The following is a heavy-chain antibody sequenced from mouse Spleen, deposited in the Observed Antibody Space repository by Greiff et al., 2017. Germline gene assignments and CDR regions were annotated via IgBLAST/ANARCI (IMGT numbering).Heavy chain of an antibody. CDR2: ISDGGSYT. V-gene: IGHV5-4*03. Sequence: EVNVVESGGGLVKPGGSLKLSCAASGFTFSSYAMSWVRQTPEKRLEWVATISDGGSYTYYPDNVKGRFTISRDNAKNNLYLQMSHLKSEDTAMYYCASITTVVARAYWGQGTLVTVSA. J-gene: IGHJ3*01. CDR3: ASITTVVARAY. CDR1: GFTFSSYA. D-gene: IGHD1-1*01.